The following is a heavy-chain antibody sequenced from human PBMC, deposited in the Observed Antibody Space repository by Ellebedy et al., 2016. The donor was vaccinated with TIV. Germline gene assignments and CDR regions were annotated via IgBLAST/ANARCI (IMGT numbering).Heavy chain of an antibody. Sequence: AASVKVSCKASGYTFTSYYMHWVRQAPGQGLEWMGIINPSGGSTSYAQKFQGRVTMTRDTSTSTVYMELSSLRSEDTAVYYCASPKTHGRGRVSYYGMDVWGQGTTVTVSS. CDR3: ASPKTHGRGRVSYYGMDV. CDR2: INPSGGST. V-gene: IGHV1-46*01. J-gene: IGHJ6*02. CDR1: GYTFTSYY. D-gene: IGHD3-16*01.